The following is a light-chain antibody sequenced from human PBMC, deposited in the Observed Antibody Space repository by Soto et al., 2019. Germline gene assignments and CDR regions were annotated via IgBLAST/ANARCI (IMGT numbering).Light chain of an antibody. CDR2: EVS. V-gene: IGLV2-14*01. CDR1: SSDVGNYKY. J-gene: IGLJ1*01. CDR3: FSYTSSGTYV. Sequence: QTSLTQPASLSGSPGQSTTIPCTGTSSDVGNYKYVSWYQQHPGKAPKLMIYEVSNRPSGVSNRFSGSKSGNTASLTISGLQAEDETDYYCFSYTSSGTYVFGTGTKVTVL.